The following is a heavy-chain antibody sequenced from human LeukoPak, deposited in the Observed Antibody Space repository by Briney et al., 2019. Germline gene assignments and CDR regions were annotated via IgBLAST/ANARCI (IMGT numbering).Heavy chain of an antibody. J-gene: IGHJ4*02. V-gene: IGHV3-21*01. CDR3: AGSSGWLFDY. CDR1: GFTFSRYN. CDR2: ISRTSSYI. Sequence: GGSLRLSCAASGFTFSRYNMKWVRQAPGKGLEWVSSISRTSSYIYYADSVKGRFTTSRDNAQNSLYLQMNSLRVEDTAVYYCAGSSGWLFDYWGQGSLVAVSS. D-gene: IGHD6-19*01.